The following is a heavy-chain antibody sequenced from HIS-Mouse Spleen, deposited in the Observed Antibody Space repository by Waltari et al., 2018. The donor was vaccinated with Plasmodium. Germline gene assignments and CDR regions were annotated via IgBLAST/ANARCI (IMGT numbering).Heavy chain of an antibody. V-gene: IGHV3-66*01. Sequence: EVQLVESGGGLVQPGGSLRLSCAASGFTVSSNSMSWVRQAPGKGLEWVSVIYSGGSTYYADSVKGRFTISRDNSKNTLYLQMNSLRAEDTAVYYCARGSAGDAFDIWGQGTMVTVSS. CDR2: IYSGGST. CDR3: ARGSAGDAFDI. D-gene: IGHD3-10*01. CDR1: GFTVSSNS. J-gene: IGHJ3*02.